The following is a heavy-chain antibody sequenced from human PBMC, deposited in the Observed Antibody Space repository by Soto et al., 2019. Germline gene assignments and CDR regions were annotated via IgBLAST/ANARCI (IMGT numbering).Heavy chain of an antibody. V-gene: IGHV3-30*03. CDR2: ISYDGSNK. D-gene: IGHD6-19*01. CDR3: ATMYSSGSSVPYYYSYGMDV. Sequence: GGSLRLSCAASGFTFSSYGMHWVRQAPGKGLEWVAVISYDGSNKYYADSVKGRFTISRDNSKNTLYLQMNSLRAEDTAVYYCATMYSSGSSVPYYYSYGMDVWGQGPTVTVSS. CDR1: GFTFSSYG. J-gene: IGHJ6*02.